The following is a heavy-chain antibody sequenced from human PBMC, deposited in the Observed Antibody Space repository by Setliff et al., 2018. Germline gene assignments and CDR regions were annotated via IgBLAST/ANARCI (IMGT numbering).Heavy chain of an antibody. Sequence: SETLSLTCTVSGGSVSPYFWSWIRQPPGKGLEWIGYIYHNGNTNFNPSLKSRVNMSVDTSNNQFVLNLKAVTAADTAVYYCARVDFTMIQGVIGHWGQGTLVTVSS. CDR2: IYHNGNT. CDR3: ARVDFTMIQGVIGH. D-gene: IGHD3-10*01. V-gene: IGHV4-59*02. CDR1: GGSVSPYF. J-gene: IGHJ1*01.